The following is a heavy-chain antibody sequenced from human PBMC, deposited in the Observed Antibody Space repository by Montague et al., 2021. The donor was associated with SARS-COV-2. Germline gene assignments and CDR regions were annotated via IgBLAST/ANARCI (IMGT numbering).Heavy chain of an antibody. D-gene: IGHD2-2*01. CDR2: INHSGST. Sequence: SETLSLTCAVYGGSFSDYNWCRFRQHPGKGLVWSGEINHSGSTNXNPSRRSRVTITVDKTKNQFSLKLRSVTAADTAVYYCARFSRRVVPAATGHWEKNYYCYYMDVWGKGTTVTVSS. CDR1: GGSFSDYN. CDR3: ARFSRRVVPAATGHWEKNYYCYYMDV. V-gene: IGHV4-34*01. J-gene: IGHJ6*03.